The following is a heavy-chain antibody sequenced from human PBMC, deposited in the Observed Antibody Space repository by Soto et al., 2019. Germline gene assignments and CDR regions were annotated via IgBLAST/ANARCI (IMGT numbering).Heavy chain of an antibody. D-gene: IGHD1-26*01. Sequence: VKVSCKASGYTFTSYGISWVRQAPGQGLEWMGWISAYNGNTNYAQKLQGRVTMTTDTSTSTAYMELRSLRSDDTAVYYCARNGSWELLAFYFDYWGQGTLVTVSS. CDR2: ISAYNGNT. CDR1: GYTFTSYG. J-gene: IGHJ4*02. CDR3: ARNGSWELLAFYFDY. V-gene: IGHV1-18*01.